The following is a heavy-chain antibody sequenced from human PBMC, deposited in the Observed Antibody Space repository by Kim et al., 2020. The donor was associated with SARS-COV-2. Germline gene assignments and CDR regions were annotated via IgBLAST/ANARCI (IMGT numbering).Heavy chain of an antibody. CDR3: AREETPDPHAAMRRVDY. CDR1: GYTFTNYA. CDR2: ISSHNGYT. Sequence: ASVKVSCKASGYTFTNYAISWVRQAPGQGLEWMGWISSHNGYTNYAQKLQGRVTMTTDTSTTTAYMELRSLRSDDTAVYYCAREETPDPHAAMRRVDYWGQGTLVTVSS. J-gene: IGHJ4*02. D-gene: IGHD6-13*01. V-gene: IGHV1-18*01.